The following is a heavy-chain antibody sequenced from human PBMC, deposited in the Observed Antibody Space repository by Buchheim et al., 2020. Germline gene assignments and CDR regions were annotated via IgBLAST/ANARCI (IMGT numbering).Heavy chain of an antibody. CDR3: ARVCYDFWSGYFTNARYMDV. Sequence: EVQLVESGGGLVQPGGSLRLSCAASGFTFSSYWMSWVRQAPGKGLEWLANIKQDGSEKYYGDPVKGRFTISRDNAKNSRYLQMNSLRAEDTAVYYCARVCYDFWSGYFTNARYMDVWGKGTT. V-gene: IGHV3-7*01. J-gene: IGHJ6*03. CDR1: GFTFSSYW. D-gene: IGHD3-3*01. CDR2: IKQDGSEK.